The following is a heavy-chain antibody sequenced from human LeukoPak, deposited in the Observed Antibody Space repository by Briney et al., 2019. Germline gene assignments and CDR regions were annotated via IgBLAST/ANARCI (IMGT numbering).Heavy chain of an antibody. D-gene: IGHD1-26*01. V-gene: IGHV1-18*01. CDR2: ISAYNGNT. J-gene: IGHJ4*02. Sequence: ASVKVSCKASGYTFTSYGISWVRQARGQGLEWMGWISAYNGNTNYAQKLQGRVTMTTDTSSSTAYMELRSLRSDDTAVYYCARYSGSYYPFDYWGQGTLVTVSS. CDR3: ARYSGSYYPFDY. CDR1: GYTFTSYG.